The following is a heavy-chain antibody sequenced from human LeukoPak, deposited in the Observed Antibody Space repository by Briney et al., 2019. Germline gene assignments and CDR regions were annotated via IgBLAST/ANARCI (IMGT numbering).Heavy chain of an antibody. CDR1: GGSISSGDYY. J-gene: IGHJ6*02. CDR3: ARGGITGTQPPYYYYGMDV. Sequence: NPSETLSLTCTVSGGSISSGDYYWSWIRQPPGKGLEWIGYIYYSGSTYYNPSLKSRVTISVDTSKNQFSLKLSSVTAADTAVYYCARGGITGTQPPYYYYGMDVWGQGTTVTVSS. CDR2: IYYSGST. D-gene: IGHD1-20*01. V-gene: IGHV4-30-4*01.